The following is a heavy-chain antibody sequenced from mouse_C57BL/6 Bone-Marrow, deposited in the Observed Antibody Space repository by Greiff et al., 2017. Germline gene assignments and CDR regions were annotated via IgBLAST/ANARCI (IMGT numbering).Heavy chain of an antibody. CDR3: SRGLLLHYFDY. CDR2: IHPNSGST. D-gene: IGHD2-3*01. J-gene: IGHJ2*01. CDR1: GYTFTSYW. Sequence: QVQLQQPGAELVKPGASVKLSCKASGYTFTSYWMHWVKQRPGQGLEWIGMIHPNSGSTNYNEKFKSKATLTVDKAYSTAYMQLSSLTSEDSAVYYCSRGLLLHYFDYWGQGTTLTVSS. V-gene: IGHV1-64*01.